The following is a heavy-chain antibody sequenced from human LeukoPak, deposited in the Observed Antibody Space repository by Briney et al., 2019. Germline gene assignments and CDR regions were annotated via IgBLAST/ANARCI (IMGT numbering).Heavy chain of an antibody. CDR3: ARRWGNIVGVTYEY. V-gene: IGHV4-39*01. CDR1: GSSITSVSHS. CDR2: IYYTGST. D-gene: IGHD3-16*01. Sequence: SETLSLTCTISGSSITSVSHSWGWIRQPPGKGLEWIGDIYYTGSTYYSPSLRSRVTMPVHTSENQFSLRLNSVTAVDTAVYYCARRWGNIVGVTYEYWGQGTLVTVSS. J-gene: IGHJ4*02.